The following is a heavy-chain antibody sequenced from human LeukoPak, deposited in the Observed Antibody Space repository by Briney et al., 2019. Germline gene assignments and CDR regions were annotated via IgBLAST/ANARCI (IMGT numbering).Heavy chain of an antibody. CDR2: INGSGGST. D-gene: IGHD1-26*01. CDR1: GFPLRNYA. J-gene: IGHJ6*03. CDR3: AKFRVGATPHYYYYYMDV. Sequence: PGGSLRLSCAASGFPLRNYAMSWVRQAPGKGLEWVSDINGSGGSTYYADSVKGRFTISRDNSKNTLYLQMNSLRAEDTAVYYCAKFRVGATPHYYYYYMDVWGKGTTVTVSS. V-gene: IGHV3-23*01.